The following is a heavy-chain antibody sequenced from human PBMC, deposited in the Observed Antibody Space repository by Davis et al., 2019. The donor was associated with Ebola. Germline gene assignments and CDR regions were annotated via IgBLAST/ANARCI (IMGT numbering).Heavy chain of an antibody. CDR1: GFTFSSYA. CDR3: AKEFYEKPPSY. J-gene: IGHJ4*02. Sequence: PGGSLRLSCAASGFTFSSYAVHWVRQAPGKGLEWVSTINNVGANKHYAESVMGRFTVSRDNSKNILYLEMNNLRPEDTAMYYCAKEFYEKPPSYWGQGTLVTVSS. D-gene: IGHD3-16*01. CDR2: INNVGANK. V-gene: IGHV3-30*04.